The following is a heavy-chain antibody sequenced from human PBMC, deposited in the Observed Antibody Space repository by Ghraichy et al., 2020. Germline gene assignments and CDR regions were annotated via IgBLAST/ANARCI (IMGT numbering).Heavy chain of an antibody. CDR2: ISGSGDST. J-gene: IGHJ4*02. Sequence: ESLNISCAASGFTFSSYPMTWVRQAPGRGLEWVSAISGSGDSTKVAESVKGRFTISRDNSKNTLYLQMHSPRDEDTAVYYCARDWKADYWGQGTLVTVSS. CDR3: ARDWKADY. CDR1: GFTFSSYP. D-gene: IGHD1-1*01. V-gene: IGHV3-23*01.